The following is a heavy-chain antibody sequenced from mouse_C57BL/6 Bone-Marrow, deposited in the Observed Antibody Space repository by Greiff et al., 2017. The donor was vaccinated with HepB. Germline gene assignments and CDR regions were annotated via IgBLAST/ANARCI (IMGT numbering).Heavy chain of an antibody. CDR1: GFTFSDYY. J-gene: IGHJ1*03. V-gene: IGHV5-12*01. D-gene: IGHD2-2*01. CDR2: ISNGGGST. CDR3: ARLDGGYYWYFDV. Sequence: EVHLVESGGGLVQPGGSLKLSCAASGFTFSDYYMYWVRQTPEKRLEWVAYISNGGGSTYYPDTVKGRFTISRDNAKNTLYLQMSRLKSEDTAMYYCARLDGGYYWYFDVWGTGTTVTVSS.